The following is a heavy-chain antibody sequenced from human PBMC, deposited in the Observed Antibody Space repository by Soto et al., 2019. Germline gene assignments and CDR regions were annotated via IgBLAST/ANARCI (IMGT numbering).Heavy chain of an antibody. CDR3: ARGTYSSSWYSLYYFDY. V-gene: IGHV3-33*01. CDR1: GFTFSSYG. Sequence: QVQLVESGGGVVQPGRSLRLSCAASGFTFSSYGMHWFRQAPGKGLEWVAVIWYDGSNKYYADSVKGRFTISRDNSKNTLYLQMNSMKAEDTAVYYCARGTYSSSWYSLYYFDYWGQGTLVTVSS. D-gene: IGHD6-13*01. J-gene: IGHJ4*02. CDR2: IWYDGSNK.